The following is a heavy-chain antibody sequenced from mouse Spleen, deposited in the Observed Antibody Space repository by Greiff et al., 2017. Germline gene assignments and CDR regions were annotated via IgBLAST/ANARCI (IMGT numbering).Heavy chain of an antibody. Sequence: EVQLVESGGGLVKPGGSLKLSCAASGFTFSDYGMHWVRQAPEKGLEWVAYISSGSSTIYYADTVKGRFTISRDNAKNTLFLQMTSLRSEDTAMYYCARRGYDYDEGGDYYAMDYWGQGTSVTVSS. V-gene: IGHV5-17*01. CDR1: GFTFSDYG. D-gene: IGHD2-4*01. J-gene: IGHJ4*01. CDR3: ARRGYDYDEGGDYYAMDY. CDR2: ISSGSSTI.